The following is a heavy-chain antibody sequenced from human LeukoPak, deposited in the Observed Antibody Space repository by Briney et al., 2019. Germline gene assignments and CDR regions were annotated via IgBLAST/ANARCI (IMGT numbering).Heavy chain of an antibody. D-gene: IGHD4-17*01. J-gene: IGHJ4*02. CDR3: ARVAGYGDYWFDY. V-gene: IGHV1-2*02. CDR1: GYTFTSCG. CDR2: INPNSGGT. Sequence: EASVKVSCKASGYTFTSCGISWVRQAPGQGLEWMGWINPNSGGTNYAQKFQGRVTMTRDTSISTAYMELSRLRSDDTAVYYCARVAGYGDYWFDYWGQGTLVTVSS.